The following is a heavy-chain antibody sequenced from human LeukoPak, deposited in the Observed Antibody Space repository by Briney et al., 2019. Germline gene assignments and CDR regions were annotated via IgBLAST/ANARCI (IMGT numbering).Heavy chain of an antibody. CDR1: GFTFTSFW. D-gene: IGHD3-10*01. Sequence: GGSLRLSCATSGFTFTSFWFTWARQAPGKGLEWVASIKQDGSEKHYVDSVEGRFTISRDNAKNSLFLQMNSLRAEDTALYYCARSPGGFPHWLDPWAQGTLVTVSS. V-gene: IGHV3-7*04. J-gene: IGHJ5*02. CDR2: IKQDGSEK. CDR3: ARSPGGFPHWLDP.